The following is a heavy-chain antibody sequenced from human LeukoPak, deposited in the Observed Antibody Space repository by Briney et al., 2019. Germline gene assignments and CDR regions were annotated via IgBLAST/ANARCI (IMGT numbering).Heavy chain of an antibody. CDR3: AKGVVEYYDSSGYYLDY. V-gene: IGHV3-23*01. J-gene: IGHJ4*02. D-gene: IGHD3-22*01. CDR2: ISPSGGIT. CDR1: GFTFSSHG. Sequence: GGSLRLSCAASGFTFSSHGMNWVRQAPGKGLEWVSGISPSGGITYYTDSVKGRFTISRDNSKNTVSLQMNSLRAEDTAVYYCAKGVVEYYDSSGYYLDYWGQGTLVTVSS.